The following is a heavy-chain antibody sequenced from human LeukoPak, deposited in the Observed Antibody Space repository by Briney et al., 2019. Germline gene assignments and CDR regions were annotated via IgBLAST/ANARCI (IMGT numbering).Heavy chain of an antibody. CDR1: GGSISSSSYY. CDR3: ATLSGYPFDY. V-gene: IGHV4-39*01. J-gene: IGHJ4*02. D-gene: IGHD3-22*01. Sequence: PSETLSLTCTVSGGSISSSSYYWGWIRQPPGKGLEWIGSIYYSGNTYYNPSLKSRVTISVDTSKNQFSLKLSSVTAADTAVYYCATLSGYPFDYWGQGTLVTVSS. CDR2: IYYSGNT.